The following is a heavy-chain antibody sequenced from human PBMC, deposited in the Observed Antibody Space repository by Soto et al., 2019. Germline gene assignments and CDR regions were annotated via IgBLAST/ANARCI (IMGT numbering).Heavy chain of an antibody. CDR3: ARMEVYDSSGPNPYYYYYYGMDV. Sequence: GSLRLSCAASGFTFSSYWMHWVRQAPGKGLVWVSRINSDGSSTSYADSVKGRFTISRDNAKNTLYLQMNSLRAEDTAVYYCARMEVYDSSGPNPYYYYYYGMDVWGQGTTVTVSS. D-gene: IGHD3-22*01. J-gene: IGHJ6*02. CDR2: INSDGSST. V-gene: IGHV3-74*01. CDR1: GFTFSSYW.